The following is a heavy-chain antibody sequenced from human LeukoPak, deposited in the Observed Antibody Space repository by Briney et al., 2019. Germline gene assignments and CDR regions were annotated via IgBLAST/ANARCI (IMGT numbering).Heavy chain of an antibody. Sequence: PSETLSLTCTVSGGSISSGSYYWSWIRQPAGKGLEWIGRIYTSGSTNYNPSLKSRVTISVDRSKNQFSLKLSSVTVADTAVYYCALYGSGSYFGYWGQGTLVTVSS. CDR3: ALYGSGSYFGY. CDR1: GGSISSGSYY. J-gene: IGHJ4*02. V-gene: IGHV4-61*02. D-gene: IGHD3-10*01. CDR2: IYTSGST.